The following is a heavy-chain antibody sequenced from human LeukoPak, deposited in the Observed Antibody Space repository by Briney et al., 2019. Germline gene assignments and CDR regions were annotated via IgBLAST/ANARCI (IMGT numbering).Heavy chain of an antibody. CDR1: GGSISSSNW. Sequence: SETLSLTCAVSGGSISSSNWWSWVRQPPGKGLEWIGEIYHSGSTNYNPSLKSRVTISVDKSKNQFSLKLSSVTAADTAVYYCARMASDYDSRGNFDYWGQGTLVTVSS. CDR2: IYHSGST. CDR3: ARMASDYDSRGNFDY. J-gene: IGHJ4*02. D-gene: IGHD5-12*01. V-gene: IGHV4-4*02.